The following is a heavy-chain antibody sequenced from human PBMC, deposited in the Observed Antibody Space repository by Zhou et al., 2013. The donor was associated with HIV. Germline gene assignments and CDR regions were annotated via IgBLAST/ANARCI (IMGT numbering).Heavy chain of an antibody. D-gene: IGHD2-21*01. CDR2: IIPIFGTA. J-gene: IGHJ4*02. CDR3: ASGPPYCGGDCYYFDY. V-gene: IGHV1-69*12. CDR1: GGTFSSYA. Sequence: QVQLVQSGAEVKKPGSSVKVSCKASGGTFSSYAISWVRQAPGQGLEWMGGIIPIFGTANYAQKFQGRVTITADESTSTAYMELSSLRSEDTAVYYCASGPPYCGGDCYYFDYWGQGTLVTVSS.